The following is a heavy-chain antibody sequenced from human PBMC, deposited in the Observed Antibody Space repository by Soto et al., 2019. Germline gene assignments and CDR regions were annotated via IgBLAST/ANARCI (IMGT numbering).Heavy chain of an antibody. D-gene: IGHD6-19*01. CDR3: AKDRGGSSGWYVGYYYGMDV. CDR2: ISGSGGST. Sequence: GSLRLSCAASGFTFSIYAMSWVRQAPGKGLEWVSAISGSGGSTYYADSVKGRFTISRDNSKNTLYLQMNSLRAEDTAVYYCAKDRGGSSGWYVGYYYGMDVWGQGTTVTVSS. J-gene: IGHJ6*02. V-gene: IGHV3-23*01. CDR1: GFTFSIYA.